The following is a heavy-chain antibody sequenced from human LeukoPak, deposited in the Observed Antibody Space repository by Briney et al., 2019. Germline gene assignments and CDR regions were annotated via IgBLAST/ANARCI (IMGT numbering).Heavy chain of an antibody. CDR1: GYTFTSYG. V-gene: IGHV1-18*01. Sequence: ASVKVSCKASGYTFTSYGISWVRQAPGQGLEWMGWISAYNGNTNYAQKLQGRVTMTTDTSTSTTYMELRSLRSDGTAVYYCARAGRQWLWNWFDPWGQGTLVTVSS. CDR3: ARAGRQWLWNWFDP. D-gene: IGHD6-19*01. J-gene: IGHJ5*02. CDR2: ISAYNGNT.